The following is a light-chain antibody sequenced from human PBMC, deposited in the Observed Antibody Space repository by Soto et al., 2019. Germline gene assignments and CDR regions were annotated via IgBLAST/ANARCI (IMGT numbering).Light chain of an antibody. CDR2: AAS. V-gene: IGKV1-39*01. J-gene: IGKJ1*01. CDR1: QSISRY. Sequence: DIQMTQSPSSLSASVGDRVTITCRASQSISRYLNWYQEKPGKAPKLLVYAASTLQSGVPSRISGSGSGTDFTLTISSLQPEDFATYYCQQSSSNPWTFGLGTKVEIK. CDR3: QQSSSNPWT.